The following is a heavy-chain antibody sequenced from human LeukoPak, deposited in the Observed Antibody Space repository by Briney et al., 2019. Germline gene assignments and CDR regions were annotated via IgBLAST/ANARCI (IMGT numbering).Heavy chain of an antibody. V-gene: IGHV4-34*01. J-gene: IGHJ3*02. CDR3: ARGRFALDI. Sequence: SETLSLTCGVYGGSFGGYYGGWIRQPPGKGREWIGGINHSGSTNYNPSLKSRVTISVDPSKNQFSVKLTSVTAADTAVYYCARGRFALDIWGQGTMVTVSS. CDR2: INHSGST. CDR1: GGSFGGYY.